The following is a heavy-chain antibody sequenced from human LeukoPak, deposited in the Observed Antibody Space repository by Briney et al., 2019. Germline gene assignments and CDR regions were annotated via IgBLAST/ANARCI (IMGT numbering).Heavy chain of an antibody. Sequence: SETLSLTCAVYGGSFSGYYWSWIRQPPGKGLEWIGEIDHSGSTNYKPSLKSRVTISVDTSKNQFSLKLSSVTAADTAVYYCARVGITMIVLDYWGQGTLVTVSS. CDR2: IDHSGST. D-gene: IGHD3-22*01. CDR3: ARVGITMIVLDY. J-gene: IGHJ4*02. V-gene: IGHV4-34*01. CDR1: GGSFSGYY.